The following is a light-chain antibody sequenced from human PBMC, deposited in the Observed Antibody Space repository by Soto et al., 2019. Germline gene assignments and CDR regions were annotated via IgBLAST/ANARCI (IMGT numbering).Light chain of an antibody. J-gene: IGKJ1*01. V-gene: IGKV3-20*01. CDR2: GAS. CDR1: QSVSSTY. Sequence: EIVLTQSPGTLSLSPGGGATLTCRASQSVSSTYLAWYQQKAGQAPRLLIYGASSRATGIPDRFSGSGSGTDFTLTICRLEPEDFAVYYCQQYGSSPQTFGQGTKVDIK. CDR3: QQYGSSPQT.